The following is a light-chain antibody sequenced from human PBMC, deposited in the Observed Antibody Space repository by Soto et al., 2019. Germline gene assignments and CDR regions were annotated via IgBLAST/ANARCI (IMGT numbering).Light chain of an antibody. Sequence: EIVLTQSPGTLSLSAGERATLSCRASQSVRNNYLAWYQQRPGQGPRLLIYGASNRATGIPDRISGSGSGTDFTLTISRLEPEDFAVYYCHQRSNWPLTFGQGTRLEI. V-gene: IGKV3D-20*02. CDR2: GAS. CDR3: HQRSNWPLT. J-gene: IGKJ5*01. CDR1: QSVRNNY.